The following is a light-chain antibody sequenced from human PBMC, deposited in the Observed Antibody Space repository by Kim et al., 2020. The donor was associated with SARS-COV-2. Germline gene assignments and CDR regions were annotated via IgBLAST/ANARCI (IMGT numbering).Light chain of an antibody. CDR2: QDS. CDR3: QAWDSSTWV. CDR1: KLGDKY. J-gene: IGLJ3*02. Sequence: VSPGQTASITCSGDKLGDKYACWYQQKPGQSPVLVIYQDSKRPSGIPERFSGSNSGSTATLTISGTQAMDEADYYCQAWDSSTWVFGGGTQLTVL. V-gene: IGLV3-1*01.